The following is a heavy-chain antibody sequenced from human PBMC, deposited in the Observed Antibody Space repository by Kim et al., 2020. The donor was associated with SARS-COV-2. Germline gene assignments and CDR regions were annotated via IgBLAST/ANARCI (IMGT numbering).Heavy chain of an antibody. CDR3: ASSGDGKLWFGELSFSDGGDAFDI. CDR2: IGGSGAGT. Sequence: GGSLRLSCVASGFSFGSYAMSWVRQAPGKGLEWVSSIGGSGAGTYYADSVKGRFTISRDNSKKTLYLQMSSLRAEDTAVYYCASSGDGKLWFGELSFSDGGDAFDIWGRGTMVTVSS. D-gene: IGHD3-10*01. V-gene: IGHV3-23*01. CDR1: GFSFGSYA. J-gene: IGHJ3*02.